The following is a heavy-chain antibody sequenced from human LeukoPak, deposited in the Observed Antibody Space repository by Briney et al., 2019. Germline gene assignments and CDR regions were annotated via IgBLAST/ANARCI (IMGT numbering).Heavy chain of an antibody. CDR1: GYTFTSYG. CDR2: ISAYNGNT. V-gene: IGHV1-18*01. CDR3: ARTGYCSSTSCYYYYYYMDV. D-gene: IGHD2-2*01. J-gene: IGHJ6*03. Sequence: ASVKVSCKASGYTFTSYGISWVRQAPGQGLEWMGWISAYNGNTNYAQKLQGRVTMTTDTSTSTAYMELRSLRSDDTAVYYCARTGYCSSTSCYYYYYYMDVWAKGPRSPSP.